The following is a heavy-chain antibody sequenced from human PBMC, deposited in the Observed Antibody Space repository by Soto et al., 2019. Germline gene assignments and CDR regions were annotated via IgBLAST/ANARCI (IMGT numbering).Heavy chain of an antibody. CDR1: GGSISSGVYS. CDR2: IDWGDDK. V-gene: IGHV2-70*04. CDR3: ARIPSGEGAFDI. J-gene: IGHJ3*02. Sequence: TLSLTCAVSGGSISSGVYSCTWIHQPPGKDLEWLARIDWGDDKFYSTSLNTRLTISKDTSKNQVVLTMTNMDPVDTATYYCARIPSGEGAFDIWGQGTMVTVSS.